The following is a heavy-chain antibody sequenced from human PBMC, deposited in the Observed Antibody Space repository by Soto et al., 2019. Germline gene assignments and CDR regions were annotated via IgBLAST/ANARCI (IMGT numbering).Heavy chain of an antibody. CDR3: AVTVTGSRSPLAH. D-gene: IGHD3-9*01. CDR1: GGTFSSNA. Sequence: QVQLVQSGAEVKKPGSPVKVSCKASGGTFSSNAISWVRQAPGQGLEWMGGIIPIYASPNYAQNFQGRVTVTADKATSTAYLELSRLKFVDSAIYYCAVTVTGSRSPLAHWGRGTLVIVSS. V-gene: IGHV1-69*06. J-gene: IGHJ4*02. CDR2: IIPIYASP.